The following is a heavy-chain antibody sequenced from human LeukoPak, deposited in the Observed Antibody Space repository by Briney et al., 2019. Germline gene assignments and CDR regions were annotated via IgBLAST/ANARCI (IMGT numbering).Heavy chain of an antibody. CDR3: ARDVGSSGWYSAFDI. CDR2: IKQDGSEK. V-gene: IGHV3-7*01. D-gene: IGHD6-19*01. J-gene: IGHJ3*02. Sequence: GGSLRLSCAASGFTFSSYWMSWVRQAPGKGLEWVANIKQDGSEKYYVDSVKGRFTISRDNAKNSLYLQMNSLRAEDTAVYYCARDVGSSGWYSAFDIWGQGTMVTVSS. CDR1: GFTFSSYW.